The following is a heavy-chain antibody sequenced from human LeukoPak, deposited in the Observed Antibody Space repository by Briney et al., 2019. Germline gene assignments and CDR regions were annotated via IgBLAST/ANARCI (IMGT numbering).Heavy chain of an antibody. CDR3: ARGGYCTNGVCYLDY. CDR2: IIPIFGTA. Sequence: ASVKVSCKASGYTFTSYGISWVRQAPGQGLEWMGGIIPIFGTANYAQKFQGRVTITADESTSTAYMELSSLRSEDTAVYYCARGGYCTNGVCYLDYWGQGTLVTVSS. J-gene: IGHJ4*02. CDR1: GYTFTSYG. V-gene: IGHV1-69*13. D-gene: IGHD2-8*01.